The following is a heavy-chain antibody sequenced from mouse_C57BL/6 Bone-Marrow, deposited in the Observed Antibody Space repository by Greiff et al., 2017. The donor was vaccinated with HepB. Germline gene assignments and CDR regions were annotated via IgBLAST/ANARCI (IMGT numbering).Heavy chain of an antibody. D-gene: IGHD1-1*01. V-gene: IGHV5-12*01. Sequence: EVKLMESGGGLVQPGGSLKLSCAASGFTFSDYYMYWVRQTPEKRLEWVAYISNGGGSTYYPDTVKGRFTISRDNAKNTLYLQMSRLKSEDTAMYYCARRHYGSSSFAYWGQGTLVTVSA. CDR3: ARRHYGSSSFAY. CDR1: GFTFSDYY. J-gene: IGHJ3*01. CDR2: ISNGGGST.